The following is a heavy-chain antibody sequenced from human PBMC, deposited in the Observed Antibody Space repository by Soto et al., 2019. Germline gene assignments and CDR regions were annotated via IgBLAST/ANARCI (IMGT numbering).Heavy chain of an antibody. D-gene: IGHD3-9*01. CDR2: IIPIFGTA. J-gene: IGHJ5*02. CDR3: ASSGYDILSRYYSGFDP. Sequence: QVQLVQSGAEVKKPGSSVKVSCKASGGTFSSYAISWVRQAPGQGLEWMGGIIPIFGTANYAQKFQGRVTIAADESTSTAYMELSSLRSEDTAVYYCASSGYDILSRYYSGFDPWGQGTLVTVSS. V-gene: IGHV1-69*01. CDR1: GGTFSSYA.